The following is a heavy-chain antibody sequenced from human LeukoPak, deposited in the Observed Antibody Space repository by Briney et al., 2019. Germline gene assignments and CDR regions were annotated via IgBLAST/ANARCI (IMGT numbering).Heavy chain of an antibody. J-gene: IGHJ3*02. Sequence: GGSLRLSCAASGFTFSSYSMNWVRQAPGKGLEWVSSVSSSSSYIYYADSVKGRFTISRDNAKNSLYLQMNSLRAEDTAVYYCARSGSITGTTGAFDIWGQGTMVTVSS. CDR1: GFTFSSYS. CDR2: VSSSSSYI. CDR3: ARSGSITGTTGAFDI. D-gene: IGHD1-7*01. V-gene: IGHV3-21*01.